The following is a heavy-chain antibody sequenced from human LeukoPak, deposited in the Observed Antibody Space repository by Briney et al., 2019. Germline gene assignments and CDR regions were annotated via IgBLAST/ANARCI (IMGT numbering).Heavy chain of an antibody. D-gene: IGHD3-10*01. CDR2: ISAYNGNT. J-gene: IGHJ4*02. CDR3: ARSSITMVRGVTKLLDY. V-gene: IGHV1-18*04. Sequence: ASVKVSCKPSGYTFGDYYLHWVRQAPGQGLEWMGWISAYNGNTNYAQKLQGRVTMTTDTSTSTAYMELRSLRSDDTAVYYCARSSITMVRGVTKLLDYWGQGTLVTVSS. CDR1: GYTFGDYY.